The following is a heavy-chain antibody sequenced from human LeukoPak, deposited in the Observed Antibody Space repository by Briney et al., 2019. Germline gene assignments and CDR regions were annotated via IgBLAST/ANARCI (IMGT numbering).Heavy chain of an antibody. J-gene: IGHJ4*02. CDR3: ARPTTASTIYEYYFDY. V-gene: IGHV3-30-3*01. Sequence: GGSLRLSCAASGFTFSSYAMHRVRQAPGKGLEWVAVISYDGSNKYYADSVKGRFTISRDNSKNTLHLEMSSLRAEDTAAYYCARPTTASTIYEYYFDYWGQGTLVTVSS. CDR1: GFTFSSYA. D-gene: IGHD4-11*01. CDR2: ISYDGSNK.